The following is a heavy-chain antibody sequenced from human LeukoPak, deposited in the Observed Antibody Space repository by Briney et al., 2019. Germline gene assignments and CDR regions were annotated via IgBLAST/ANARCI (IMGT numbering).Heavy chain of an antibody. J-gene: IGHJ4*02. D-gene: IGHD1-7*01. V-gene: IGHV3-30*18. CDR2: ISYDGSNK. Sequence: GGSLRLSCAASGFTFSSYGMHWVRQAPGKGLEWVAVISYDGSNKYYADSVKGRFTISRDNSKNTLYLQMNSLRAEVTAVYYCAKDHQTTSFDYWGQGTLVTVSS. CDR3: AKDHQTTSFDY. CDR1: GFTFSSYG.